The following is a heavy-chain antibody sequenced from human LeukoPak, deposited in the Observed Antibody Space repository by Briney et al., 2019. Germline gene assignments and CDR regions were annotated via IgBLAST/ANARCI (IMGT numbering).Heavy chain of an antibody. CDR2: IYYSGST. CDR1: GGSISGSSSY. V-gene: IGHV4-39*01. Sequence: SKTLSLTCAVSGGSISGSSSYWGWIRQPPGKGLEWIGSIYYSGSTYYSPSLKSRVTISVDTSKNQFSLKLSSVTAADTAIYYCARRRTVATTGRFDPWGQGTLVTVSS. J-gene: IGHJ5*02. CDR3: ARRRTVATTGRFDP. D-gene: IGHD5-12*01.